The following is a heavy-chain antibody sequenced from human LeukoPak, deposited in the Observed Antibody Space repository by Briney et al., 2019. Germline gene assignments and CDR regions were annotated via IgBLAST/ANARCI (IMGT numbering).Heavy chain of an antibody. CDR1: GFTFSSYS. CDR3: AGDARVTMVRGPRYYYGMDV. Sequence: PGGSLRLSCAASGFTFSSYSMNWVRQAPGKGLEWVSSISSSSSYIYYADSVKGGFTISRDNAKNSLYLQMNSLRAEDTAVYYCAGDARVTMVRGPRYYYGMDVWGKGTTVTVSS. J-gene: IGHJ6*04. D-gene: IGHD3-10*01. V-gene: IGHV3-21*01. CDR2: ISSSSSYI.